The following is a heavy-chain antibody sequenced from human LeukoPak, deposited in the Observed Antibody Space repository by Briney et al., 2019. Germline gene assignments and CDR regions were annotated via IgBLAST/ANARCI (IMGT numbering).Heavy chain of an antibody. CDR3: AAGIVVVVAATGDAFDI. Sequence: GGSLRLSCAASGFTFSSYWMSWVRQAPGKGLEWVANIKQDGSEKYYVDSVKGRFTISRDNAKNSLYLQMNSLRAEDTAVYYCAAGIVVVVAATGDAFDIWGQGTMVTVSS. V-gene: IGHV3-7*01. CDR1: GFTFSSYW. J-gene: IGHJ3*02. D-gene: IGHD2-15*01. CDR2: IKQDGSEK.